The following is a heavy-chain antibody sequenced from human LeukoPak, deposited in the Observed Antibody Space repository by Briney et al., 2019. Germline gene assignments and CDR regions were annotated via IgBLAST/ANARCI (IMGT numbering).Heavy chain of an antibody. CDR1: GGSFSSYY. CDR3: ARDRGWGEGGDY. V-gene: IGHV4-34*01. D-gene: IGHD6-19*01. Sequence: PSETLSLTCAVYGGSFSSYYWSWIRQPPGKGLEWIGEINHSGSTNYNPSLKSRVTISVDTSKKQFSLKMSSVTAADAAVYYCARDRGWGEGGDYWGRGTLVTVSS. J-gene: IGHJ4*02. CDR2: INHSGST.